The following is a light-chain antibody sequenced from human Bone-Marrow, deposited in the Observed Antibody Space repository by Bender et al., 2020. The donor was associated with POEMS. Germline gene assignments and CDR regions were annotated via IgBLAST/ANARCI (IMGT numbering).Light chain of an antibody. V-gene: IGLV1-40*01. J-gene: IGLJ3*02. CDR1: SSNTGSGYD. CDR3: QSYDNSLGGWV. Sequence: QSILTQPPSTSGTPGQRVTISCTGSSSNTGSGYDINWYQHLPGTAPKLLIYGNTNRPSGVPDRFSGSKSANTASLTISGLQAEDEGDYYCQSYDNSLGGWVFGGGTKLTVL. CDR2: GNT.